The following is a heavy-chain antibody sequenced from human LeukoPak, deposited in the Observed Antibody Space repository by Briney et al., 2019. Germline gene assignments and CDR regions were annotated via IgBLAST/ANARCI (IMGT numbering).Heavy chain of an antibody. J-gene: IGHJ5*02. CDR1: GYTFTSYD. D-gene: IGHD5-18*01. V-gene: IGHV1-18*01. CDR2: ISAYNGNT. CDR3: ARDRGYSYGNWFDP. Sequence: ASVTVSCKASGYTFTSYDINWVRQAPGQGVEWMGWISAYNGNTNYAQKLQGRVTMTTDTSTSTAYMELRSLRSDDTAVYYCARDRGYSYGNWFDPWGQGTLVTVSS.